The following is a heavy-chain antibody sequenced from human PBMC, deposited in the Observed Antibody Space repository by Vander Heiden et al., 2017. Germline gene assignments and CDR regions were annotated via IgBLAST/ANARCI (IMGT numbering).Heavy chain of an antibody. CDR2: ISGSGGST. CDR3: AKEVTYYYDSSGQGYFDY. Sequence: EVQLLESGGGLVQPGASLRPSFPASGFTFRSYAISWVRQAPGKGLEWVSAISGSGGSTYYADSVKGRFTISRDNSKNTLYLQMNSLRAEDTAVYYCAKEVTYYYDSSGQGYFDYWGQGTLVTVSS. D-gene: IGHD3-22*01. V-gene: IGHV3-23*01. J-gene: IGHJ4*02. CDR1: GFTFRSYA.